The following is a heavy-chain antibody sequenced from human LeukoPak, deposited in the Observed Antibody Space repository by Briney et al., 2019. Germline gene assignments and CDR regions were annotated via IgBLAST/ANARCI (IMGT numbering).Heavy chain of an antibody. V-gene: IGHV3-23*01. CDR2: ISGSGGST. Sequence: QPGGSLRLSCAASGFTFSSYAMSWVRQAPGKGLEWVSAISGSGGSTYYADSVKGRFAISRDNSKNTLYLQMNSLRAEDTAVYYCAVVVGASPSGAFDIWGQGTMVTVSS. CDR1: GFTFSSYA. D-gene: IGHD1-26*01. CDR3: AVVVGASPSGAFDI. J-gene: IGHJ3*02.